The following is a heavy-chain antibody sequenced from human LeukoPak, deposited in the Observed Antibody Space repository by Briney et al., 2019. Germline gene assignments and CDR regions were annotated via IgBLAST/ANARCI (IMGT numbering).Heavy chain of an antibody. Sequence: GGSLRLSCAASGFTFSSYGMQWVRQAPGKGLEWVAVISYDGSNKYYADSVKGRFTISRDNSKNTLYLQMNSLRAEDTAVYYCAKDDTSCYVGPCYYYGMDVWGQGTTVTVSS. CDR3: AKDDTSCYVGPCYYYGMDV. CDR2: ISYDGSNK. V-gene: IGHV3-30*18. J-gene: IGHJ6*02. D-gene: IGHD2-2*01. CDR1: GFTFSSYG.